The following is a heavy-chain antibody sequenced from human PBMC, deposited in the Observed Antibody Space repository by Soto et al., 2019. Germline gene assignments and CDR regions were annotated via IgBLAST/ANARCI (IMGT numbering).Heavy chain of an antibody. CDR2: IYYSGNT. D-gene: IGHD3-10*01. J-gene: IGHJ4*02. CDR3: ARQYYFGSESYYTRAFDF. Sequence: PSETLSLTCTVSGGSISSSSYYWGWIRQPPGKGLEWIGSIYYSGNTYYKPSLKSRVTISVDTAKNQFSLKLSSVTAADTGVYYCARQYYFGSESYYTRAFDFWCLGTLVTVSS. CDR1: GGSISSSSYY. V-gene: IGHV4-39*01.